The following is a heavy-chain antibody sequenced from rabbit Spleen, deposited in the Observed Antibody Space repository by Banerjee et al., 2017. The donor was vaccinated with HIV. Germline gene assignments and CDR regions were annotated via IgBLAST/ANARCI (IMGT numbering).Heavy chain of an antibody. CDR1: GFSFSSSDY. CDR2: IAGSSSGFT. CDR3: ARAIVPWLGLTRLDL. D-gene: IGHD4-1*01. J-gene: IGHJ3*01. Sequence: QEQLEESGGDLVKPEGSLTLTCTASGFSFSSSDYMCWVRQAPGKGLEWISCIAGSSSGFTYSATWAKGRFTISSDNAQSTVDLKMTSLTAADTATYFCARAIVPWLGLTRLDLWGQGTLVTVS. V-gene: IGHV1S45*01.